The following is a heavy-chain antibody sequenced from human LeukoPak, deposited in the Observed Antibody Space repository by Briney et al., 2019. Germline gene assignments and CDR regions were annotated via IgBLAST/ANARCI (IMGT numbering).Heavy chain of an antibody. Sequence: PSETLSLTCTVSGGSISSYYWSWIRQPPGKGLEWIGYIYYSGSTNYNPSLKSRVTISVDTSKNQFSLKLSSVTAADTAAYYCAREDRDYDFWSGYPQYNWFDPWGQGTLVTVSS. V-gene: IGHV4-59*01. CDR1: GGSISSYY. CDR3: AREDRDYDFWSGYPQYNWFDP. CDR2: IYYSGST. J-gene: IGHJ5*02. D-gene: IGHD3-3*01.